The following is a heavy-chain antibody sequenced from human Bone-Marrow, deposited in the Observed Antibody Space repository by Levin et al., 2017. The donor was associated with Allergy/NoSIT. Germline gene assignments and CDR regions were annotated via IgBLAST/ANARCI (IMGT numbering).Heavy chain of an antibody. CDR3: ARDATALMGPYYYYGMDV. J-gene: IGHJ6*02. V-gene: IGHV3-30*04. D-gene: IGHD2-8*01. CDR2: ISYDGSNK. Sequence: GGSLRLSCAASGFTFSSYAMHWVRQAPGKGLEWVAVISYDGSNKCYADSVKGRFTISRDNSKNTLYLQMNSLRAEDTAVYYCARDATALMGPYYYYGMDVWGQGTTVTVSS. CDR1: GFTFSSYA.